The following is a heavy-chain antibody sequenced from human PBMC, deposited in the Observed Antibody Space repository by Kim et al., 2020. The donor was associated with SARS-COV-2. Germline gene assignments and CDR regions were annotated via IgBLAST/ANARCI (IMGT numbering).Heavy chain of an antibody. CDR3: TRSRQQLDFDY. CDR1: GFTFSGSA. CDR2: IRSKANSYAT. D-gene: IGHD6-13*01. J-gene: IGHJ4*02. Sequence: GGSLRLSCAASGFTFSGSAMHWVRQASGKGLEWVGRIRSKANSYATAYAASVKGRFTISRDDSKNTAYLQMNSLKTEDTAVYYCTRSRQQLDFDYWGQGTLVTVSS. V-gene: IGHV3-73*01.